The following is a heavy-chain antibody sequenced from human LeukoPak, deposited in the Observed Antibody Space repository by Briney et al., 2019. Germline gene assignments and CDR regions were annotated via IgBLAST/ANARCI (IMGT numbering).Heavy chain of an antibody. CDR1: GGSISSSGYF. CDR3: ARLPTGFPNWFDP. J-gene: IGHJ5*02. V-gene: IGHV4-39*01. Sequence: KPSETLSLTCALSGGSISSSGYFWGWIRHSPRNGLEWIGTIYYSGTTYYNPSLQSRVTISVDTSKNEFSLKVNSVTAADTAVYYCARLPTGFPNWFDPWGQGTRVTVSS. D-gene: IGHD2-8*02. CDR2: IYYSGTT.